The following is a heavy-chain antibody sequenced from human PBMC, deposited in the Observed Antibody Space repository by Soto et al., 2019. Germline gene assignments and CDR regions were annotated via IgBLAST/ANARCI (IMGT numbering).Heavy chain of an antibody. CDR1: GYSFTSYW. D-gene: IGHD4-17*01. CDR3: ATQTYGDSYVGASYYYYGMDV. V-gene: IGHV5-10-1*01. J-gene: IGHJ6*02. CDR2: IDPSDSYT. Sequence: GESLKISCKGSGYSFTSYWISWVRQMPGKGLEWMGRIDPSDSYTNYSPSFQGHVTISADKSISTAYLQWSSLKASDTAMYYCATQTYGDSYVGASYYYYGMDVWGQGTTVTVS.